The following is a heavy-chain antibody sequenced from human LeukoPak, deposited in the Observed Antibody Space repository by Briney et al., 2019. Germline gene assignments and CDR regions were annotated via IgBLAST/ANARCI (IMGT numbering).Heavy chain of an antibody. D-gene: IGHD5-24*01. CDR2: IYYSGST. J-gene: IGHJ4*02. V-gene: IGHV4-59*08. CDR3: ARLRSRDGYGFDS. Sequence: PSETLSLTCTVSGGSISSYYWSWIRQPPGKGLEWIGYIYYSGSTYYNPSLESRVTISADTSKKQFSLRLSSVSAADTAVYYCARLRSRDGYGFDSWGQGTLVTVSS. CDR1: GGSISSYY.